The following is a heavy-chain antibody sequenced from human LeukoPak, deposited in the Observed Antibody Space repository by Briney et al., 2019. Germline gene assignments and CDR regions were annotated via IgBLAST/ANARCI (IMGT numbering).Heavy chain of an antibody. CDR2: ISYDGSNK. CDR3: AKAAIAVAGTGQPPAEYFQH. Sequence: GGSLRLSCAASEFIVSTNYMSWVRQAPGKGLEWVAVISYDGSNKYYADSVKGRFTISRDNSKNTLYLQMSSLRAEDTAVYYCAKAAIAVAGTGQPPAEYFQHWGQGTLVTVSS. D-gene: IGHD6-19*01. CDR1: EFIVSTNY. J-gene: IGHJ1*01. V-gene: IGHV3-30*18.